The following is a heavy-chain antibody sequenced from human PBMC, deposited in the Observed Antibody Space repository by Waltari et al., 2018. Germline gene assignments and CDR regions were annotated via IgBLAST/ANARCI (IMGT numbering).Heavy chain of an antibody. CDR1: AYTLASFY. J-gene: IGHJ3*01. Sequence: QVQLVQSGAEVKKPGASVRISCKASAYTLASFYVTWVRQAPGQGLEWMGILNPNGGSATYAESLQGRVTMNRDKSTGTVYMELRSLRSDDTAVYYCSRGRGGYRFGSFDLWGQGTLVTVS. D-gene: IGHD5-12*01. CDR2: LNPNGGSA. V-gene: IGHV1-46*04. CDR3: SRGRGGYRFGSFDL.